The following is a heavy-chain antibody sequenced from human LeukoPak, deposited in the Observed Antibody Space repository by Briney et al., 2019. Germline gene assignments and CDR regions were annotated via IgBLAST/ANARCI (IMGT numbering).Heavy chain of an antibody. CDR1: GFTFSSYG. CDR2: ISGSGGST. J-gene: IGHJ4*02. D-gene: IGHD3-10*01. V-gene: IGHV3-23*01. CDR3: AKDSAMVRGVIDYFDY. Sequence: GGSLRRSCAASGFTFSSYGMSWVLQAPGKGLEWVSAISGSGGSTYYADSVKGRFTISRDNSTNTLYLQMNSLRAEDTAVYYCAKDSAMVRGVIDYFDYWGQGTLVTVSS.